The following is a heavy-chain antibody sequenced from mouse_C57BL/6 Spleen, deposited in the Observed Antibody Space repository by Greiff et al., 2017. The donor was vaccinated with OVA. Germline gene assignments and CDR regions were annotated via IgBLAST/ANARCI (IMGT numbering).Heavy chain of an antibody. V-gene: IGHV1-55*01. CDR3: ARFDYYGSPLFAY. Sequence: QVQLQQPGAELVKPGASVKMSCKASGYTFTSYWITWVKQRPGQGLEWIGDIYPGSGSTNYNEKFKSKATLTVDTSSSTAYMQLSSLTSEDSAVYYCARFDYYGSPLFAYWGQGTLGTVSA. CDR2: IYPGSGST. CDR1: GYTFTSYW. D-gene: IGHD1-1*01. J-gene: IGHJ3*01.